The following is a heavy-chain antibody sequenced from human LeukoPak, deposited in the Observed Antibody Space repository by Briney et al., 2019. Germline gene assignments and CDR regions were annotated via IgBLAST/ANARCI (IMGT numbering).Heavy chain of an antibody. CDR3: ARGTPTSIAAAGTEEESLEVLYYFDY. CDR1: GGSLSSGRYY. V-gene: IGHV4-61*01. J-gene: IGHJ4*02. D-gene: IGHD6-13*01. Sequence: PSETLSLTCTVSGGSLSSGRYYWSWIRQPPGKGLEWLGYFYYSGSTNYNPSLKTRVTISVDTSKNQFSLKLSSVTAADTAVYYCARGTPTSIAAAGTEEESLEVLYYFDYWGQGTLVTVSS. CDR2: FYYSGST.